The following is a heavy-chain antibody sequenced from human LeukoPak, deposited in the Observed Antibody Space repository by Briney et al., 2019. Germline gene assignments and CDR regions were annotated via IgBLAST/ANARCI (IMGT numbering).Heavy chain of an antibody. D-gene: IGHD4-17*01. CDR1: GYTFTGYY. Sequence: APVKVSCKASGYTFTGYYMHWVRQAPGQGLEWMGRINPNSGGTNYAQKFQGRVIMTRDTSISTAYMELSRLRSDDTAVYYCARDQYDYGDYSFDYWGQGTLVTVSS. J-gene: IGHJ4*02. V-gene: IGHV1-2*06. CDR2: INPNSGGT. CDR3: ARDQYDYGDYSFDY.